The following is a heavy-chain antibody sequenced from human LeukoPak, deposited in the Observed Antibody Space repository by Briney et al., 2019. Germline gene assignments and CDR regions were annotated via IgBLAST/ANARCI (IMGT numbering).Heavy chain of an antibody. J-gene: IGHJ6*02. CDR3: ARTTTAYYYDSSGYPFYYYYGMDV. CDR2: IYYSGST. V-gene: IGHV4-31*03. CDR1: GGSISSGGYY. D-gene: IGHD3-22*01. Sequence: SETLSLTCTVSGGSISSGGYYWSWIRQHPGKGLEWIGYIYYSGSTYYNPSLKSRVTISVDTSKNQFSLKLSSVTAADTAVYCCARTTTAYYYDSSGYPFYYYYGMDVWGQGTTVTVSS.